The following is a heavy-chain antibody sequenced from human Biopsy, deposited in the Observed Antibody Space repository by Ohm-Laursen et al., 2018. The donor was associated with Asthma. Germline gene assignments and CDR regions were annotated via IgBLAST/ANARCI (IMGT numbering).Heavy chain of an antibody. J-gene: IGHJ6*02. D-gene: IGHD3-3*01. CDR2: MYHSGNT. CDR1: GYSISNGGYY. CDR3: ARDSYDLWNGADYAYLWMDV. V-gene: IGHV4-31*03. Sequence: TLSLTCSVSGYSISNGGYYWTWVRQRPGKGLEWIGNMYHSGNTKYNPSLKSRLSFSVDTSKNQLSLNLSSVTAADTAIYFCARDSYDLWNGADYAYLWMDVWGRGTTVVVSS.